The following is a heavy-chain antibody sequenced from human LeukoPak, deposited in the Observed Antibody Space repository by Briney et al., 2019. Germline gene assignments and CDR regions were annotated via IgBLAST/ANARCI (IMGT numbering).Heavy chain of an antibody. V-gene: IGHV3-23*01. CDR2: ISGSGGST. CDR1: GFTFGSYS. CDR3: AKYYDSSGSQPYYFDY. Sequence: GGSLRLSCAASGFTFGSYSMSWVRQAPGKGLEWVSAISGSGGSTYYADSVKGRFTISRDNSKNTLYLQMNSLRAEDTAVYYCAKYYDSSGSQPYYFDYWGQGTLVTVSS. D-gene: IGHD3-22*01. J-gene: IGHJ4*02.